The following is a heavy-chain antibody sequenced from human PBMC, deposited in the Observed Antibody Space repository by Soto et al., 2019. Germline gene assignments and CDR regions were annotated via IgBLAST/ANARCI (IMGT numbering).Heavy chain of an antibody. V-gene: IGHV3-30-3*01. CDR3: ARGNSVEMPTIPSFGY. CDR1: GFIFSSYS. J-gene: IGHJ4*02. CDR2: ISYVESNK. Sequence: QVQLVESGGGVVQPGRSLRLSCAASGFIFSSYSMHWVRQAPGKGLEWVAVISYVESNKYYADSVKGRFTISRDNSKNXLYLQMNSLRADDTAVYYCARGNSVEMPTIPSFGYWGQGTLVTVSS. D-gene: IGHD1-1*01.